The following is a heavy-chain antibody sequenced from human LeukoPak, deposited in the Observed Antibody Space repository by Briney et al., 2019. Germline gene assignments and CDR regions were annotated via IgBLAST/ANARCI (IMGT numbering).Heavy chain of an antibody. CDR1: GFTFSDYG. D-gene: IGHD3-10*01. Sequence: GRSLRLSCAASGFTFSDYGMHWVRQAPGKGLEWVALISYDGGNKYYADSVRDRFTISKDNSKNTLFLQMNSLRTEDTAKYYCAKVFEVRGARRPKDYWGQGTLVIVSS. V-gene: IGHV3-30*18. CDR3: AKVFEVRGARRPKDY. J-gene: IGHJ4*02. CDR2: ISYDGGNK.